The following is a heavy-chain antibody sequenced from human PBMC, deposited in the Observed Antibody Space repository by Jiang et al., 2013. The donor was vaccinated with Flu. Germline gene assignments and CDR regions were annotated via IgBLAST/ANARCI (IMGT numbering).Heavy chain of an antibody. CDR2: INPNSGGT. CDR1: GYTFTGYY. V-gene: IGHV1-2*06. CDR3: ARDPGEEGSHFDY. J-gene: IGHJ4*02. Sequence: GAEVKKPGASVKVSCKASGYTFTGYYMHWVRQAPGQGLEWMGRINPNSGGTNYAQKFQGRVTMTRDTSISTAYMELSRLRSDDTAVYYCARDPGEEGSHFDYWGQGTLVTVSS.